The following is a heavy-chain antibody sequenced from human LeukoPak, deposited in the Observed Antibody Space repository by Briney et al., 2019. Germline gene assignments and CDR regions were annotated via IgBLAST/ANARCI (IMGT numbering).Heavy chain of an antibody. CDR3: ARDAYSSSSFDY. V-gene: IGHV3-33*01. CDR2: ISYDGNDR. Sequence: PGGSLRLSCAASGFTFSNYGMHWVRQAPGKGLEWVSIISYDGNDRYYGDSVRGRFTISRDNAKNSLYLQMNSLRAEDTAVYYCARDAYSSSSFDYWGQGTLVTVSS. CDR1: GFTFSNYG. J-gene: IGHJ4*02. D-gene: IGHD6-19*01.